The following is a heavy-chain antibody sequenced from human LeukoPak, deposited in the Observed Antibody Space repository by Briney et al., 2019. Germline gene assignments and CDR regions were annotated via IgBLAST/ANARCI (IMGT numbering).Heavy chain of an antibody. J-gene: IGHJ6*03. CDR1: GYSFTSYW. CDR3: ARIKRDYYYYYYMDV. Sequence: GXSLKISCKGSGYSFTSYWIGWVRQMPGKGLEWMGIIYPGDSDTRYSPSFQAQVTISADKSISTAYLQWSSLKASDTAMYYCARIKRDYYYYYYMDVWGKGTTVTVSS. CDR2: IYPGDSDT. V-gene: IGHV5-51*01.